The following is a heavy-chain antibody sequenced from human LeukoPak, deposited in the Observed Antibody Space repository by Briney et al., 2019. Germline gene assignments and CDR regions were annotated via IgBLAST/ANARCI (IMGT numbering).Heavy chain of an antibody. Sequence: PGESLKISCKGSGYSFTSYWIGWVRQMPGKGLEWMGIIYPGDSDTRYSPSFQGQVTISADKSISTAYLQWSSLKASDTAMYYCARREGDYNSNSYYFDYWGQGTLVTVSS. CDR1: GYSFTSYW. D-gene: IGHD4-23*01. J-gene: IGHJ4*02. CDR3: ARREGDYNSNSYYFDY. CDR2: IYPGDSDT. V-gene: IGHV5-51*01.